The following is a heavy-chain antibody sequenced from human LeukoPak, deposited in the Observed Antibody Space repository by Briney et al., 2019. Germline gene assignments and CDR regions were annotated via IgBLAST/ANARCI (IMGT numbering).Heavy chain of an antibody. D-gene: IGHD6-13*01. CDR2: INHSGST. Sequence: SETLSLTCAVYGGSFSGYYWSWIRQPPGKGLEWIGEINHSGSTNYNPSLKSRVTISVDMSKNQFSLRLNSVTAADTAVYYCARHRRLSIAAAGTHDYWGQGTLVTVSS. V-gene: IGHV4-34*01. J-gene: IGHJ4*02. CDR1: GGSFSGYY. CDR3: ARHRRLSIAAAGTHDY.